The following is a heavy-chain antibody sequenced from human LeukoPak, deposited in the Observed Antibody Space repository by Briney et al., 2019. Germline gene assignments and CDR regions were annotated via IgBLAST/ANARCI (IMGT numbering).Heavy chain of an antibody. CDR1: GFTFSTYA. D-gene: IGHD3-3*01. J-gene: IGHJ4*02. Sequence: PGGSLRLSCAASGFTFSTYAMAWVRQAPGKGLEWVSSISGSSDNTYYTDSVKGRFTVSRGNFKNTLSLQMTGLRAEDTAVYYCAKGVEWLLGVNFDYWGQGILVTVSS. CDR2: ISGSSDNT. V-gene: IGHV3-23*01. CDR3: AKGVEWLLGVNFDY.